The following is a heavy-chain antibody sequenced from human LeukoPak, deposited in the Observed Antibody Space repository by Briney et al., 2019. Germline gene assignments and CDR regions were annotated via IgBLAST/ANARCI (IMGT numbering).Heavy chain of an antibody. V-gene: IGHV1-2*02. CDR1: GYTFTGYY. Sequence: GASVKVSCKASGYTFTGYYMHWVRQARGQGLEWMGWINPNSGGTNYAQKFQGRVTMTTDTSISTAYMELSRLRFDDTAVYYCARAFPGHFDYWGQGTLVTVSS. CDR2: INPNSGGT. CDR3: ARAFPGHFDY. J-gene: IGHJ4*02. D-gene: IGHD2/OR15-2a*01.